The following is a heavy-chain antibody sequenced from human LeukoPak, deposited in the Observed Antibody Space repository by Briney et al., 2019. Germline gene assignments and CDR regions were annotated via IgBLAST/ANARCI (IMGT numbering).Heavy chain of an antibody. D-gene: IGHD6-19*01. J-gene: IGHJ4*02. CDR2: IGCSGGST. Sequence: GGTLRLSCAASGCTFCSYAMSWVRQAPGRGLEWVSSIGCSGGSTYYADSVRGRFTMSRDNSKNHLYLQMNSLRVEDANRYVCAKEGDSSGYYVILCFFDYWGQGTLVTVSS. CDR1: GCTFCSYA. V-gene: IGHV3-23*01. CDR3: AKEGDSSGYYVILCFFDY.